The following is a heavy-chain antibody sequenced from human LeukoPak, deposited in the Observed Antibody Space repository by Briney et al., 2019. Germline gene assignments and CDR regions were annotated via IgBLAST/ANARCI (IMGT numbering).Heavy chain of an antibody. V-gene: IGHV3-49*04. Sequence: PGGSLRLSCTASGFTFGDYAIKWVRQAPGKGLEWVGFIRSKVYGGTTEYAASVKGRFTISRDDSKSIAYLQMNSLKTEDTAMYYCSRDHLRYFDWLFLYWGQGTLVTASS. CDR3: SRDHLRYFDWLFLY. J-gene: IGHJ4*02. CDR2: IRSKVYGGTT. D-gene: IGHD3-9*01. CDR1: GFTFGDYA.